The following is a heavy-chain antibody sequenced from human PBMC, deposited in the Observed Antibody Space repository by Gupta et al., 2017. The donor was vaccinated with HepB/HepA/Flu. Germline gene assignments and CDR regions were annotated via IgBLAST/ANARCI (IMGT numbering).Heavy chain of an antibody. J-gene: IGHJ6*03. CDR1: GGPISSSY. CDR3: ARGRAIFRYYYMDV. V-gene: IGHV4-4*07. Sequence: QVQLQELGPGLVKPSETLSLTCTVSGGPISSSYWSWIRQPAGKGLGWIGCIYTSGSTNYNPSLKSRVTMSVDTSKNQFSLKLSSVTAADTAVYYCARGRAIFRYYYMDVWGKGTTVTVSS. CDR2: IYTSGST. D-gene: IGHD3-3*01.